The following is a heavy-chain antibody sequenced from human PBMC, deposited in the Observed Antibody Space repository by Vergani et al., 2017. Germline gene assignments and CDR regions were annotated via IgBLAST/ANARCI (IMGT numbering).Heavy chain of an antibody. J-gene: IGHJ6*02. CDR2: ISSNGGST. D-gene: IGHD3-9*01. Sequence: EVQLVESGGGLVQPGGSLRLSCAASGFTFSSYAMHWVRQAPGKGLEYVSAISSNGGSTYYANSVKGRFTISRDNSKNTLYLQMGSLRAEDMAVYYCARGKLRYFDWVFYELTPTYYYYGMDVWGQGTTVTVSS. CDR3: ARGKLRYFDWVFYELTPTYYYYGMDV. CDR1: GFTFSSYA. V-gene: IGHV3-64*01.